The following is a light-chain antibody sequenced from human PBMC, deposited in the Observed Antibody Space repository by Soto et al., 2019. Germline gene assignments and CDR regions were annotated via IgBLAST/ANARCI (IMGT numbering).Light chain of an antibody. V-gene: IGKV3-20*01. Sequence: EIVLTQSPGTLSLSPGERATLSCRASQSVSSSYLAWYQQKPGQAPRLLIYGASSRATGIPDRFSGSGSGTDFTITISRLEPEDFAVYYCQQYGSSLRGTFGQGTKVEIK. CDR1: QSVSSSY. J-gene: IGKJ1*01. CDR2: GAS. CDR3: QQYGSSLRGT.